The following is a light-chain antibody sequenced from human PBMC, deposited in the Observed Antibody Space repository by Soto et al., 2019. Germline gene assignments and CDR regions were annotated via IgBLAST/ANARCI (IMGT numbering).Light chain of an antibody. CDR2: KNN. V-gene: IGLV1-47*01. CDR3: QAYDYSLTASV. CDR1: TSNIGSNY. Sequence: QPVLTQPPSTSGTPGQRVTISCSGSTSNIGSNYVYWYQQFPGTAPKVLIYKNNERPSGVPERFSGSKSGTSASLAISGLQAEDEADYYCQAYDYSLTASVFGGGTKLTVL. J-gene: IGLJ3*02.